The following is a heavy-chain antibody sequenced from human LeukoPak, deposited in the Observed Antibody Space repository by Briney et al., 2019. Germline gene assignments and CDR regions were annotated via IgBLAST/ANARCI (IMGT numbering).Heavy chain of an antibody. V-gene: IGHV3-74*01. J-gene: IGHJ4*02. D-gene: IGHD1-1*01. CDR3: ATDLGWNDSPSDF. CDR2: INTDGTTI. Sequence: PGGALRLSCAAPGFTLSTYWMHWVRQSPGKGLVWVSRINTDGTTISYAGSVEGRFTISRDNAKNTLYLQMNSLRAEDTAVYYCATDLGWNDSPSDFWGQGTLVSVSS. CDR1: GFTLSTYW.